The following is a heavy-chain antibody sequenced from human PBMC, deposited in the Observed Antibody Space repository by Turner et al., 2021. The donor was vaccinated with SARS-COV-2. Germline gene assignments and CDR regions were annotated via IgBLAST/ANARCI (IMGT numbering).Heavy chain of an antibody. CDR3: ASPGGNSGWFFAYDI. V-gene: IGHV4-39*01. CDR2: IYYSGST. CDR1: GGSISSSSYY. J-gene: IGHJ3*02. Sequence: QLQLQESGPGLVKPSETLSRTCTVSGGSISSSSYYWGWIRQPPGKGLAWIGSIYYSGSTYYNPSLKSRVTISVDTSKNQFSLKLNSVTAADTAVYYCASPGGNSGWFFAYDIWGQGTMVTVSS. D-gene: IGHD6-19*01.